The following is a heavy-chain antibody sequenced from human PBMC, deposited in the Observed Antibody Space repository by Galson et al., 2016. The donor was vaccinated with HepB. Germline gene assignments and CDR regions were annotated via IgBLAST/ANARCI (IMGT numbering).Heavy chain of an antibody. J-gene: IGHJ6*02. CDR2: VNGDGSST. CDR1: GFTYSNYW. Sequence: SLRLSCAVPGFTYSNYWMQWVRQGPGQGLVWVSRVNGDGSSTTYADSVEGRSTISGDNAQSTLYLQMNSLRAEDTAVYYCARGNAMDVWGQGTTVTVSS. CDR3: ARGNAMDV. V-gene: IGHV3-74*01.